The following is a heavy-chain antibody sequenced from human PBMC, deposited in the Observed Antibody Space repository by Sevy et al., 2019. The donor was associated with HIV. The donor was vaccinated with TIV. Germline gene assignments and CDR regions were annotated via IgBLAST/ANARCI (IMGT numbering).Heavy chain of an antibody. CDR1: GYVLMNYA. D-gene: IGHD4-17*01. CDR3: VRSPAWGPTVTTSNFDY. J-gene: IGHJ4*02. Sequence: ASVKVSCKASGYVLMNYAITWVRQAPGQGLEWMGWISAYNGNTNYAQDLQGRITMTTDTSTNTALMELRRLRPDDTAVYYCVRSPAWGPTVTTSNFDYWGQGTLVTVSS. V-gene: IGHV1-18*01. CDR2: ISAYNGNT.